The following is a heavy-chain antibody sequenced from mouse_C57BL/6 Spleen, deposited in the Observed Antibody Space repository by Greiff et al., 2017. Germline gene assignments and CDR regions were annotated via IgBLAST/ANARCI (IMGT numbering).Heavy chain of an antibody. J-gene: IGHJ2*01. CDR2: INPNNGGT. Sequence: VQLKQSGPELVKPGASVKMSCKASGYTFTDYNMHWVKQSHGKSLEWIGYINPNNGGTSYNQKFKGKATLTVNKSSSTAYMELRSLTSEDSAVYYCARGGYDGYDYWGQGTTLTVSS. D-gene: IGHD2-3*01. CDR1: GYTFTDYN. V-gene: IGHV1-22*01. CDR3: ARGGYDGYDY.